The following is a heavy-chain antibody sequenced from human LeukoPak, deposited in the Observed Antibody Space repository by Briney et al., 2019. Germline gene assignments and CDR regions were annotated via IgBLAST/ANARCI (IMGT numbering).Heavy chain of an antibody. Sequence: GGSLRLSCAASGFTFSSYWMSWVRRAPGKGLEWVANIKQDGSEKYYVDSVKGRFTISRDNAKNSLYLQMNSLRAEDTAVYYCARDRTARLRSSREGDYWGQGTLVTVSS. CDR3: ARDRTARLRSSREGDY. D-gene: IGHD4-17*01. V-gene: IGHV3-7*01. CDR2: IKQDGSEK. CDR1: GFTFSSYW. J-gene: IGHJ4*02.